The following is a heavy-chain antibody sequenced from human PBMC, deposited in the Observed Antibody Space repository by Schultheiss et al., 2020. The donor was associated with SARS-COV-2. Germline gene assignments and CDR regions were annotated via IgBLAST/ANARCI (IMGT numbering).Heavy chain of an antibody. CDR3: ATGVGATTDAFAI. CDR1: GGSISRGGNS. D-gene: IGHD1-26*01. V-gene: IGHV4-61*08. Sequence: SETLSLTCVVSGGSISRGGNSWSWIRQPPGKGLEWIADIYHSGSTKYNPSLKSRVTISVDTSKNQFSLRLSSVTAADTAVYYCATGVGATTDAFAIWGQGTMVTVSS. CDR2: IYHSGST. J-gene: IGHJ3*02.